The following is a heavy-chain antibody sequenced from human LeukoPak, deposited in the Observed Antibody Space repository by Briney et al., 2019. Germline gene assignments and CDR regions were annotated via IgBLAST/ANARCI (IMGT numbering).Heavy chain of an antibody. CDR2: IYSGGST. CDR3: ARDQMYYGMDV. Sequence: TGGSLRLSCAASGFTVSSNYMSWVRQAPGKGLEWVSVIYSGGSTYYADSVKGRFTISRHISKNTLYLQMNSLRAQDTAVYYCARDQMYYGMDVWGQGNTVTVS. CDR1: GFTVSSNY. J-gene: IGHJ6*02. V-gene: IGHV3-53*04.